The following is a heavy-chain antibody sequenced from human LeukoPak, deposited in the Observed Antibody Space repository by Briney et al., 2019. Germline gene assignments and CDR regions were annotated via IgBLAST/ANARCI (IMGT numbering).Heavy chain of an antibody. J-gene: IGHJ4*02. CDR3: TRRQYDTTGYYHIDY. V-gene: IGHV4-59*01. CDR2: IYYSGST. Sequence: SETLSLTCTVSGGSISSYYWSWIRQPPEKGLEWIGYIYYSGSTNYNPSLKSRVTISVDTSKNQFSLKLSSVTAADTAVYYCTRRQYDTTGYYHIDYWGQGSLVTVSS. D-gene: IGHD3-22*01. CDR1: GGSISSYY.